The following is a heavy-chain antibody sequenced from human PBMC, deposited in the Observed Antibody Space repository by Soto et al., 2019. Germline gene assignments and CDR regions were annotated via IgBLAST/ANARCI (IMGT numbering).Heavy chain of an antibody. Sequence: QVQLVESGGGVVQPGRSLRLSCAASGFTFSSYGMHWVRQAPGKGLEWVAVISYDGSNKYYADSVKGRFTISRDNSKNTLYLQMNSLRAEDTAVYYCAKAFRVVVPAASGSAVDYWGQGTLVTVSS. J-gene: IGHJ4*02. D-gene: IGHD2-2*01. V-gene: IGHV3-30*18. CDR1: GFTFSSYG. CDR2: ISYDGSNK. CDR3: AKAFRVVVPAASGSAVDY.